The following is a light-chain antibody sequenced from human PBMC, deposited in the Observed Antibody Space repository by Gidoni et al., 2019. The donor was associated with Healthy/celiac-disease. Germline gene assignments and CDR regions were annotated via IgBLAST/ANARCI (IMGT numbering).Light chain of an antibody. CDR2: AAS. CDR3: QQINSYPWV. Sequence: DIQLTRSPSFLSAAVGDRVTSTCLASQGINSYLAWYQQKPGKAPKLLIYAASTLQSGVQSSFSGSGHGTEFTLTISSLQLEDFATYSCQQINSYPWVFGRGTKVDIK. CDR1: QGINSY. V-gene: IGKV1-9*01. J-gene: IGKJ3*01.